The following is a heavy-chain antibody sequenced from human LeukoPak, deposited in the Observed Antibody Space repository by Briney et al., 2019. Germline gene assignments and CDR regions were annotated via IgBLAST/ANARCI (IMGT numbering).Heavy chain of an antibody. D-gene: IGHD3-22*01. Sequence: SETLSLTCTVSGGSISSGDYYWSWIRQPSGKGLEWIAYMYYSGSTYYNPSLKSRVTMSADTSKNQLSLKLSPVTAADTAVYYCARPYYYDSRIDPWGQGILVTVSS. CDR1: GGSISSGDYY. V-gene: IGHV4-30-4*01. CDR3: ARPYYYDSRIDP. J-gene: IGHJ5*02. CDR2: MYYSGST.